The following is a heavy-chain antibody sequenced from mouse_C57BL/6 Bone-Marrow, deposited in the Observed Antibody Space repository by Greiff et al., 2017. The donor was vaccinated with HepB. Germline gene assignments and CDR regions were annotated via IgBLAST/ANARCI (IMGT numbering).Heavy chain of an antibody. Sequence: VQLKQSGAELVRPGSSVKMSCKTSGYTFTSYGINWVKQRPGKGLEWIGYIYIGNGYTEYNEKFKGKATRTSDTSSSTAYMQLSSLTSEDSAIYFCARGRVTGANGDDWFGYWGQGTLVTVSA. D-gene: IGHD4-1*01. CDR2: IYIGNGYT. CDR3: ARGRVTGANGDDWFGY. J-gene: IGHJ3*01. V-gene: IGHV1-58*01. CDR1: GYTFTSYG.